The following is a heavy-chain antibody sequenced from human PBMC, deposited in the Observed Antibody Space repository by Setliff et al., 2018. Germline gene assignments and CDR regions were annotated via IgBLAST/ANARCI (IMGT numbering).Heavy chain of an antibody. CDR3: AKDATAGGSDAFDI. J-gene: IGHJ3*02. D-gene: IGHD1-26*01. CDR2: ISWNSGSR. Sequence: SLRLSCAASGFTFDDYAMLWVRQAPGKGLEWVSGISWNSGSRGYADSVKGRFTISRDNAKNSLYLQMNSLRAEDMALYYCAKDATAGGSDAFDIWGQGTMVTVSS. V-gene: IGHV3-9*03. CDR1: GFTFDDYA.